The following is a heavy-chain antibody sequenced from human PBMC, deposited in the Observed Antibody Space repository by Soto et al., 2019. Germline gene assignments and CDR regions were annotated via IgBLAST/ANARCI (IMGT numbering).Heavy chain of an antibody. D-gene: IGHD3-3*01. V-gene: IGHV1-46*02. CDR3: EITPITIFGVANNWCDP. CDR1: EYTFKSDY. J-gene: IGHJ5*02. CDR2: INPSGNST. Sequence: GASVKLSCKASEYTFKSDYMHWVLQGNGQGQEWMKKINPSGNSTSYAQKKQGRVTMTRDTSTSTGKIERSNRRSEDTAEYYCEITPITIFGVANNWCDPWGQGTLVTVSS.